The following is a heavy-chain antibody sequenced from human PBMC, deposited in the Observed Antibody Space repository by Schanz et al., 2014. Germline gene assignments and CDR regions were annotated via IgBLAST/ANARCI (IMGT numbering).Heavy chain of an antibody. Sequence: VQLVESGGVVAQPGGSLRLSCAASGFTFTDYYISWIRQAPGMGLEWVSYISHNTFYTDYADSVKGRFTISRDNAKNSLYLQMNSLRDEDTAVYYCARVVSSSWTDYWGQGTLVTVSS. CDR2: ISHNTFYT. CDR1: GFTFTDYY. CDR3: ARVVSSSWTDY. D-gene: IGHD6-13*01. V-gene: IGHV3-11*06. J-gene: IGHJ4*02.